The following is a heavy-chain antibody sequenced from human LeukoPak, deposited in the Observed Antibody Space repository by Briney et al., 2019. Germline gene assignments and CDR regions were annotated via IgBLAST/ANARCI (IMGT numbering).Heavy chain of an antibody. Sequence: PGGSLRLSCAASGFTFSSYTMNWVRQAPGKGLEWLSSISSSSSDKYFADSVKGRFTISRVNAKKSLYLQMNSLRVEDTAVYYCARVGPSYGYVDYWGQGTLVTVSS. V-gene: IGHV3-21*01. J-gene: IGHJ4*02. CDR1: GFTFSSYT. CDR3: ARVGPSYGYVDY. CDR2: ISSSSSDK. D-gene: IGHD5-18*01.